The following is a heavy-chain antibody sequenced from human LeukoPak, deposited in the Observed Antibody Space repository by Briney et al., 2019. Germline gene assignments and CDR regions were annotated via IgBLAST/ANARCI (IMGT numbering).Heavy chain of an antibody. V-gene: IGHV3-23*01. Sequence: GGSLRLSCAASGFTFSIYAMSWVRQAPGKGLEWVSAISATDSRPYYADSVRGRFTISRDNSKNTLYLQMNSLRVEDTAVYYCASSLGPLTEYWGQGTLVTVSS. J-gene: IGHJ4*02. CDR1: GFTFSIYA. CDR3: ASSLGPLTEY. D-gene: IGHD3-16*01. CDR2: ISATDSRP.